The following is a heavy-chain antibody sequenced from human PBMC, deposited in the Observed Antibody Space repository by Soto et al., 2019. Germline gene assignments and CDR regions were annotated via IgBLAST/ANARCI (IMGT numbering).Heavy chain of an antibody. CDR1: GFTFSSYY. J-gene: IGHJ2*01. Sequence: EVQLVESGGGLVQPGGSLRLSCATSGFTFSSYYMSWVRQAPGKGLEWVANIKQDGSEKYYVDSVKGRFTISRDNAKNSLYLQMNGLRAEDTAVYYCARAIYWYFDLWGRGTLVTVSS. D-gene: IGHD3-9*01. CDR3: ARAIYWYFDL. CDR2: IKQDGSEK. V-gene: IGHV3-7*01.